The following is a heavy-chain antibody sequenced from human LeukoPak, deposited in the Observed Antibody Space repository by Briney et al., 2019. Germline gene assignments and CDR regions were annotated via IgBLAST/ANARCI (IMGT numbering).Heavy chain of an antibody. Sequence: ASVTVSCKASGYTFTSSGISWVRRAHGQGLEWMGWVSTYSGNTNYAQKFQGRVTINRDKSTNTAYMELKNLRPDDTAIYYCARDLGYCSFGFGLGNCNRKWFDPWGQGTLVSVSS. CDR2: VSTYSGNT. J-gene: IGHJ5*02. V-gene: IGHV1-18*01. CDR3: ARDLGYCSFGFGLGNCNRKWFDP. CDR1: GYTFTSSG. D-gene: IGHD2-2*03.